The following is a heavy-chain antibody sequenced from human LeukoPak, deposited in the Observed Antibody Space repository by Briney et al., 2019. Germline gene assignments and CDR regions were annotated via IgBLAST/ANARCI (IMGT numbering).Heavy chain of an antibody. Sequence: ASVKVSCKSSGYSFTHYGISWVRQAPGQGLEWMGWISAYNNNAHYAQGLEGRVTMTSETSTRTAYMELTSLRSEDTAVYYCARDQIAAAGTLDYYGMDVWGQGTTVTVSS. CDR3: ARDQIAAAGTLDYYGMDV. J-gene: IGHJ6*02. D-gene: IGHD6-13*01. CDR1: GYSFTHYG. CDR2: ISAYNNNA. V-gene: IGHV1-18*01.